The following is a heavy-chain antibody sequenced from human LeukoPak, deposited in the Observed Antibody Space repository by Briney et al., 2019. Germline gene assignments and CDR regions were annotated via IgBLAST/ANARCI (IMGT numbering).Heavy chain of an antibody. CDR1: GYTFTSYY. CDR2: INPSGGST. CDR3: ATGGIAVAGLLDY. Sequence: ASVXXXCKASGYTFTSYYXHWVRQXPGQGLEWMGIINPSGGSTSYAQKFQGRVTMTRDTSTSTVYMELSSLRSEDTAVYYCATGGIAVAGLLDYWGQGTLVTVSS. D-gene: IGHD6-19*01. V-gene: IGHV1-46*01. J-gene: IGHJ4*02.